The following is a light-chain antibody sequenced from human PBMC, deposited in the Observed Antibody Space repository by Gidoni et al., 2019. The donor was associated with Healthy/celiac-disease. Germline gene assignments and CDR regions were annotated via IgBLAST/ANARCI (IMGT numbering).Light chain of an antibody. CDR2: GAS. CDR1: KSVSSN. CDR3: KQYNHWPLT. J-gene: IGKJ4*01. Sequence: EIVMTQSPATLSVSPGARATLSCRASKSVSSNLAWYQQKPGQAPRLLIYGASTRATGIPARFSGSGSGTEFTLTISSLQSEDFAVYYCKQYNHWPLTFGGGTKVEIK. V-gene: IGKV3-15*01.